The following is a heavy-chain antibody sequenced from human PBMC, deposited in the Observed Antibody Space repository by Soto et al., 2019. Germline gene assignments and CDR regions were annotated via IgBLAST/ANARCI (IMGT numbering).Heavy chain of an antibody. CDR3: ADLTWNGYYLP. CDR2: IRNKAGSYST. CDR1: GFTLSDHY. Sequence: EVPLVASGGGLVQPGGSLRLSCVASGFTLSDHYMDWVRQAPGKGLEWVGRIRNKAGSYSTEYAASVTGRFTISRDDSKNSVYLQMNSLKTEDTAVYYCADLTWNGYYLPWGQGTLVTVSS. D-gene: IGHD3-3*01. J-gene: IGHJ4*02. V-gene: IGHV3-72*01.